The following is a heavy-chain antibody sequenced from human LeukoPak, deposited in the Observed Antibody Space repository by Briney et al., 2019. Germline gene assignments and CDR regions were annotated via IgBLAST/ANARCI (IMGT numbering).Heavy chain of an antibody. J-gene: IGHJ3*02. CDR1: GFTFNSFG. V-gene: IGHV3-30*18. Sequence: GRSLRLSCAASGFTFNSFGMHWVRQAPGKGLEWVAVISYDGSNKYSADSVKGRFTISRDNSKNTLYLQMNSLRAEDTAVYYCAKVIRNWIDAFDIWGQGTMVTVSS. CDR2: ISYDGSNK. CDR3: AKVIRNWIDAFDI. D-gene: IGHD1-1*01.